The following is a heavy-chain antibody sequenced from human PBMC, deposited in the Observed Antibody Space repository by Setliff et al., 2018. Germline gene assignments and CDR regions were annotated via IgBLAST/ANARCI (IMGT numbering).Heavy chain of an antibody. CDR3: ARVGGYGWADH. V-gene: IGHV3-11*05. J-gene: IGHJ4*02. Sequence: PGGSLRLSCAASGFTFSDYYMGWIRQTPGKGLEWVSYIKSTNSLTDYADSVKGRFSVSRDNAKNSVYLEMNSLRVEDTAVYYCARVGGYGWADHWGQGTLVTVSS. CDR2: IKSTNSLT. CDR1: GFTFSDYY. D-gene: IGHD2-15*01.